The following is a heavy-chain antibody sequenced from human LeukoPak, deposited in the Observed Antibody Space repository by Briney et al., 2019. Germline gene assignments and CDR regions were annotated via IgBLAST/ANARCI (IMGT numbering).Heavy chain of an antibody. Sequence: SETLSLTCTVSGGSISGTYYWGWIRQPPGKGLEWIGYIYYSWSTDSNPSLKSRVTISLDTSKNQFSLNLSSVTAADTAVYYCARRWVYDKRAFDAWGQGTVVTVSS. V-gene: IGHV4-59*08. J-gene: IGHJ3*01. D-gene: IGHD3-16*01. CDR1: GGSISGTYY. CDR2: IYYSWST. CDR3: ARRWVYDKRAFDA.